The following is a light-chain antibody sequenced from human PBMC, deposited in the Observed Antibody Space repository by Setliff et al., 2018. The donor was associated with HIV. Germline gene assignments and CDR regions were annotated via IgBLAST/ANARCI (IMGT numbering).Light chain of an antibody. V-gene: IGLV2-14*03. J-gene: IGLJ1*01. CDR3: SSYTSTSTRV. Sequence: QSALAQPASVSGSPGQSITISCTGTTSDVGGYNYVSWYQQHPGKAPKLMIYDVTNRPSGISDRFSGSKSANTASLTISGLQADDEADYYCSSYTSTSTRVLGTGTKVTVL. CDR2: DVT. CDR1: TSDVGGYNY.